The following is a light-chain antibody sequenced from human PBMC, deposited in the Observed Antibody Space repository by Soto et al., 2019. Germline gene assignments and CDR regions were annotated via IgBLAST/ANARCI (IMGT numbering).Light chain of an antibody. CDR2: GGS. Sequence: EVGMTQSPATLSVSPGERATLSCRASESVSINLAWYQQKPGQAPRLLIYGGSTRATGIPARFSGSGSGTDFTLTISRLEPEDFAVYYCQQYGSSGTFGQGTKVDI. V-gene: IGKV3-15*01. CDR3: QQYGSSGT. CDR1: ESVSIN. J-gene: IGKJ1*01.